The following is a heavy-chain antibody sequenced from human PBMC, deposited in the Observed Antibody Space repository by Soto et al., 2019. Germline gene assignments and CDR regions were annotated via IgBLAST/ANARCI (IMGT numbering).Heavy chain of an antibody. CDR2: INPNSGHT. J-gene: IGHJ5*02. V-gene: IGHV1-18*01. Sequence: ASVKVSCKTSGYPFTSYGIIWVRQAPGQGLEWMGWINPNSGHTNYAQNLKDRATMTTDTSTNTAYMELRTLTSDDTAVYFCARGQVVNFDNWFDPWGQGTLVTVSS. D-gene: IGHD3-22*01. CDR3: ARGQVVNFDNWFDP. CDR1: GYPFTSYG.